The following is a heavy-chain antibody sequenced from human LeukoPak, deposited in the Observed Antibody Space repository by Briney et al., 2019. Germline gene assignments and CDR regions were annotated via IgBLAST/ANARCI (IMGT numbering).Heavy chain of an antibody. CDR2: INKDGSER. Sequence: GGSLRLSCAASGFTFSGYWMSWVRQAPGMGLEWVANINKDGSERYNVDSVKGRFTISRDNANKSLYLQMNSLRAEDTSVYYCARESKGRSKIDYWGQGTLVTVSS. V-gene: IGHV3-7*01. D-gene: IGHD4-17*01. J-gene: IGHJ4*02. CDR1: GFTFSGYW. CDR3: ARESKGRSKIDY.